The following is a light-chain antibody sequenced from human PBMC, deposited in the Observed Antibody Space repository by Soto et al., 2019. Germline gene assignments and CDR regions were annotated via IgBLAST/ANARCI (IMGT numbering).Light chain of an antibody. Sequence: QSVLPQPPSASATPGQRVTISVSTSSSSSGGNYVYWDEQLPLTAPKLLIYRNDQRPSGVPDRFSSSKSGTSPSLAISGLRSEDEADYYCAKWDDSMRVYVFGTGTKVTVL. V-gene: IGLV1-47*01. CDR2: RND. CDR1: SSSSGGNY. J-gene: IGLJ1*01. CDR3: AKWDDSMRVYV.